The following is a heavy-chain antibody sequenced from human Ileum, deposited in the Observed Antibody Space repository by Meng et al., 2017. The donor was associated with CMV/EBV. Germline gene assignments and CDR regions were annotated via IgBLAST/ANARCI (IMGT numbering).Heavy chain of an antibody. CDR3: AKGAPGGYYFDY. J-gene: IGHJ4*02. Sequence: CAASGFTFSSYGMHWVRQAPGKGLEWVAVIWYDGSNKYYADSVKGRFTISRDNSKNTLYLQMNSLRAEDTAVYYCAKGAPGGYYFDYWGQGTLVTVSS. D-gene: IGHD3-16*01. V-gene: IGHV3-33*06. CDR2: IWYDGSNK. CDR1: GFTFSSYG.